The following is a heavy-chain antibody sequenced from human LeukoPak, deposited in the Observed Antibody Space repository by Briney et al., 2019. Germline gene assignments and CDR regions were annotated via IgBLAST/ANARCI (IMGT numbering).Heavy chain of an antibody. CDR2: ISGGGETT. D-gene: IGHD3-3*02. Sequence: GGSLRLSCAASGFTFTKYAMSWVRQTPGKGLEWVSGISGGGETTSYADSVKGRFIISRDNSKNTLYLQMNSLRAEDTAVYYCAKDLYYHLGQNWFDPWGQGTLATVSS. V-gene: IGHV3-23*01. CDR3: AKDLYYHLGQNWFDP. CDR1: GFTFTKYA. J-gene: IGHJ5*02.